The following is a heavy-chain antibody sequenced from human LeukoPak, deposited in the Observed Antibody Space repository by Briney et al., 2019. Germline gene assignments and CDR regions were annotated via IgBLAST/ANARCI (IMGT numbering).Heavy chain of an antibody. J-gene: IGHJ4*02. CDR3: AKDARGYVGYEVFDY. V-gene: IGHV3-21*04. CDR1: GFSFITYN. CDR2: ISSTSSYI. D-gene: IGHD5-12*01. Sequence: PGGSLRLSCAASGFSFITYNMNWVRQAPGKGLEWVSSISSTSSYIYYADSVKGRFTISRDNAKNSLYLQMNSLRAEDTAVYYCAKDARGYVGYEVFDYWGQGTLVTVSS.